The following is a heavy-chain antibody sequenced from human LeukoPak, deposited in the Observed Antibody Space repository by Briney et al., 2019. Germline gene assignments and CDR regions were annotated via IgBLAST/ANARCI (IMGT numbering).Heavy chain of an antibody. CDR3: ARDYPRYCSGGSCPMPFDY. CDR2: IWYDGSNK. V-gene: IGHV3-33*01. J-gene: IGHJ4*02. Sequence: GGSLRLSCAASGFTFSSYGMNWVRQAPGKGLEWVAVIWYDGSNKYYADSVKGRFTISRDNAKNSLYLQMNSLRAEDTAVYYCARDYPRYCSGGSCPMPFDYWGQGTLVTVSS. D-gene: IGHD2-15*01. CDR1: GFTFSSYG.